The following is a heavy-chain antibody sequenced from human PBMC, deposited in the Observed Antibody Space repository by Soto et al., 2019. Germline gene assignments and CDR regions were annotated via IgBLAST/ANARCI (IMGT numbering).Heavy chain of an antibody. CDR1: GGSFSDLY. J-gene: IGHJ4*02. V-gene: IGHV4-34*01. CDR2: INHSGST. Sequence: PPETLSLTCAVYGGSFSDLYWSWIRQPPGKGLEWIGEINHSGSTNYNPSLKSRVTISVDTSKNTLFLQMNSLRAEDTAVYYCAKGHKNFDYWGQGALVTVSS. CDR3: AKGHKNFDY.